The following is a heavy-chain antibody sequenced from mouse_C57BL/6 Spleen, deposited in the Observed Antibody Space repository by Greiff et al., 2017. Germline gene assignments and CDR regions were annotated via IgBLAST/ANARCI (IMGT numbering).Heavy chain of an antibody. V-gene: IGHV5-4*03. J-gene: IGHJ3*01. Sequence: DVKLRESGGGLVKPGGSLKLSCAASGFTFSSYAMSWVRQTPEKRLEWVATISDGGSYTYYPDNVKGRFTISRDNAKNNLYLQMSHLKSEDTAMYYCAKAPFAYWGQGTLVTVSA. CDR2: ISDGGSYT. CDR1: GFTFSSYA. CDR3: AKAPFAY.